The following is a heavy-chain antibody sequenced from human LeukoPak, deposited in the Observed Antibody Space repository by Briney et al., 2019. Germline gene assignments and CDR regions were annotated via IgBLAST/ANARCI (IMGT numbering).Heavy chain of an antibody. V-gene: IGHV3-7*05. J-gene: IGHJ4*02. CDR3: ARDNRGTGWVY. D-gene: IGHD3/OR15-3a*01. CDR2: IKRDEGVR. Sequence: GGSLRLSCAASGFTFNTFWMSWVRQAPGKGPEGVANIKRDEGVRRNVDSVKVRFTISRDNAESSLYLQMNSLRVDDTAMYYCARDNRGTGWVYWGQGNLVTVSS. CDR1: GFTFNTFW.